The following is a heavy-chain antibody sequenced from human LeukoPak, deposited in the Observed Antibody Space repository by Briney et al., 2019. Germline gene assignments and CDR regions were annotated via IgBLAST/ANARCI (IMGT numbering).Heavy chain of an antibody. CDR2: INPSGGST. J-gene: IGHJ4*02. CDR1: GYIFTSYF. CDR3: ARASSVSYFHFDY. Sequence: ASVKVSCKASGYIFTSYFFHWVRQAPGQGLEWMGIINPSGGSTTYAQKFQGRVTVTRDMSTSTVYMELSSLRSEDTAVYYCARASSVSYFHFDYWGQGTLVTVSS. V-gene: IGHV1-46*01. D-gene: IGHD1-26*01.